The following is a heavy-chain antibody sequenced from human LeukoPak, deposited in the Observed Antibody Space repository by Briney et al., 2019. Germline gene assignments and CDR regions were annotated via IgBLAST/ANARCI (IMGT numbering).Heavy chain of an antibody. CDR1: GYTFTAYP. CDR3: ARVQGNYDSSDYAYDF. V-gene: IGHV7-4-1*02. D-gene: IGHD3-22*01. J-gene: IGHJ4*02. Sequence: ASVKVSCKASGYTFTAYPLNWVRQAPGQGLEWMGWIHTNTGNPTYAQGLTGRFVFSLDTSVSTAYLQISSLKAEDTAVYYCARVQGNYDSSDYAYDFWGQGTLVTVSS. CDR2: IHTNTGNP.